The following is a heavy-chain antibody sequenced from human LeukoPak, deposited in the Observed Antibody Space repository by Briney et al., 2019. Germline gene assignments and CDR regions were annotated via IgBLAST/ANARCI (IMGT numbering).Heavy chain of an antibody. CDR3: AKDVAAYYYDSSGPV. J-gene: IGHJ4*02. Sequence: GGSLRLSCAASGFTFSTYGMTWVRQAPGKGLEWVSTISGNSVSIYYADSVKGRFTISRDNSKNTLYLQMNSLRAEDTAVYYCAKDVAAYYYDSSGPVWGQGTLVTVSS. CDR1: GFTFSTYG. V-gene: IGHV3-23*01. D-gene: IGHD3-22*01. CDR2: ISGNSVSI.